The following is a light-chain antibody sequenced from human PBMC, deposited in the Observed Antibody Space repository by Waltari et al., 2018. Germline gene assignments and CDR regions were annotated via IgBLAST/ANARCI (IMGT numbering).Light chain of an antibody. CDR2: DAS. Sequence: ENVLPQSPATLSLSPGERATLSCRASQSVSSYLAWYQQKPGQAPRLLIYDASNRAPGIPARFSGSGSGTDFTLTISSLEPEDFAVYYCQQRGSWPRVTFGQGTRLEIK. J-gene: IGKJ5*01. CDR3: QQRGSWPRVT. CDR1: QSVSSY. V-gene: IGKV3-11*01.